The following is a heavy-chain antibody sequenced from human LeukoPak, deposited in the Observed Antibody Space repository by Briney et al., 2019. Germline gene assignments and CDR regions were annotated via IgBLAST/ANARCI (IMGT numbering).Heavy chain of an antibody. J-gene: IGHJ6*02. V-gene: IGHV3-23*01. D-gene: IGHD4-23*01. Sequence: SGGSLRLSCAASGFTFSSYAMSWVRQAPGKGLEWVSAISGSGGSTYYADSVKGRFTISRDNSKNTLYLQMNSLRAEDTAVYYCAKDRVVTLSRYYYYGMDVWGQGTTVTVSS. CDR3: AKDRVVTLSRYYYYGMDV. CDR1: GFTFSSYA. CDR2: ISGSGGST.